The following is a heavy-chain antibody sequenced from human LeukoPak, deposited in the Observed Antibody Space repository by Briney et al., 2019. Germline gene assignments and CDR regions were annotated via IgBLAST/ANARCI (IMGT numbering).Heavy chain of an antibody. D-gene: IGHD3-22*01. CDR1: GGSISSGGYY. J-gene: IGHJ3*02. Sequence: PSETLSLTCTVSGGSISSGGYYWSWIRQHPGKGLEWIGYIYYSGSTYYNPSLKSRVTISVDTSKNQFSLKLSSVTAADTAVYYCARGSYYYDSSGYDAFDIWGQGTMVTVSS. CDR3: ARGSYYYDSSGYDAFDI. V-gene: IGHV4-31*03. CDR2: IYYSGST.